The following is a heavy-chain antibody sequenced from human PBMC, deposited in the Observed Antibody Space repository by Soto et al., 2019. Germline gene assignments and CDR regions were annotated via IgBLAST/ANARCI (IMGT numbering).Heavy chain of an antibody. CDR3: EHAGDYDLLTFDH. J-gene: IGHJ4*02. Sequence: QITLKESGPTLVRPAQTLTLTCAFSGFSLTTYDMGVAWIRQPPGKALEWLALIYWDDDKRYSPSLKDRLAISKDTSRNKVVLTITNMDTGDTATYFCEHAGDYDLLTFDHWGPGTLVTVSS. V-gene: IGHV2-5*02. D-gene: IGHD4-17*01. CDR2: IYWDDDK. CDR1: GFSLTTYDMG.